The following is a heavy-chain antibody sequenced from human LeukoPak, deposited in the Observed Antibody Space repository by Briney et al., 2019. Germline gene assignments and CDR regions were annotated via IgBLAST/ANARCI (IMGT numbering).Heavy chain of an antibody. CDR2: ISSNGGST. CDR1: GFTFSSNA. V-gene: IGHV3-64*01. Sequence: PGGSLRLSCSASGFTFSSNAIGWVRQAPGKELECGSAISSNGGSTYYANSVKGRFTISRDNSKNTLYLQMGSLRAEDMAVYYCARAVRGVNYYYMDVWGKGTTVTVSS. D-gene: IGHD3-10*01. CDR3: ARAVRGVNYYYMDV. J-gene: IGHJ6*03.